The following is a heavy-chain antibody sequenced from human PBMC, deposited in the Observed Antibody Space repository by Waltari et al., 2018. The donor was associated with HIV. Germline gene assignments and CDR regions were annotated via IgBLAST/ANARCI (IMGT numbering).Heavy chain of an antibody. V-gene: IGHV3-30*01. CDR2: ISYDGSHK. J-gene: IGHJ4*02. CDR3: AREFYYDSTGYNSGFDY. CDR1: GFSFSTSV. D-gene: IGHD3-22*01. Sequence: QVHLVESGGGVVQPGRYLRLSCAASGFSFSTSVMHWVRQAPGKGLEWVADISYDGSHKYHADSVKGRFTISRDNSRNTLYLQMNSLRPEDTAVYFCAREFYYDSTGYNSGFDYWGQGTLVTVSS.